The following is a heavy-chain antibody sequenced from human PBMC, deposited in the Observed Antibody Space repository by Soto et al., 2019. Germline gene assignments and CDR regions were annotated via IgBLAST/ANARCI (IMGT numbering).Heavy chain of an antibody. CDR3: ATERYGSGWFPSN. CDR2: ISYDGSNK. Sequence: QVQLVESGGGVVQPGRSLRLTCAASGFTFSNSGMHWVRQAPGKGLEWVAVISYDGSNKYYADSVKGRFTISRDNSKNTLYLQMNSLRAEDTAVYYCATERYGSGWFPSNWGQGTLVTVSS. D-gene: IGHD6-19*01. J-gene: IGHJ4*02. V-gene: IGHV3-30*03. CDR1: GFTFSNSG.